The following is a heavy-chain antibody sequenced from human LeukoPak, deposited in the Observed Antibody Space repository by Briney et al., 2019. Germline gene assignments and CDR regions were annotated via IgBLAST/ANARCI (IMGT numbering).Heavy chain of an antibody. V-gene: IGHV3-21*01. CDR3: ARGGAYCSSTSCYFDY. J-gene: IGHJ4*02. D-gene: IGHD2-2*01. CDR2: ISSSSSYI. CDR1: GFTLSSYS. Sequence: GGSLRLSCAASGFTLSSYSMNWVRQAPGKGLEWVSSISSSSSYIYYADSVKGRFTISRDNAKNSLYLQMNSLRAEDTAVYYCARGGAYCSSTSCYFDYWGQGTLVTVSS.